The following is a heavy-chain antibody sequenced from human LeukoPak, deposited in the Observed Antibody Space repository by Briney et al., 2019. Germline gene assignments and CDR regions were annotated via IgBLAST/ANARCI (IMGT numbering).Heavy chain of an antibody. CDR2: INSDGSST. CDR1: GFTFSSYW. CDR3: ARIAAATQRKSVDY. D-gene: IGHD6-13*01. J-gene: IGHJ4*02. V-gene: IGHV3-74*01. Sequence: GGSLRLSCAATGFTFSSYWMHWVRQAPGKGLVWVSRINSDGSSTSYAHSVKGRFTISRDNAKNTLYLQMNSLRAEDTAVYDCARIAAATQRKSVDYWGQGTLVTVSS.